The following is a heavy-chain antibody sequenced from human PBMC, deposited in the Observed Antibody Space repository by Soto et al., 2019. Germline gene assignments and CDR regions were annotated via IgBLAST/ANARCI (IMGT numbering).Heavy chain of an antibody. Sequence: HVQLVESGGGLVKPGGSLRLSCAASGLTFSDYYMSWIRQAPGKGLEWVSYISGSTYTIYYADSVKGRFTISRDNAKNSLSLQMNSLRAEEPAVYYGGGGGGDWNSYYGLDVWGQGTTVTVSS. CDR2: ISGSTYTI. CDR3: GGGGGDWNSYYGLDV. CDR1: GLTFSDYY. J-gene: IGHJ6*02. D-gene: IGHD3-16*01. V-gene: IGHV3-11*01.